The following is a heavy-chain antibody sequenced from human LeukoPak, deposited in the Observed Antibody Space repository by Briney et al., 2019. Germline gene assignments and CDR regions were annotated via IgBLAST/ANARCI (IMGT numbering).Heavy chain of an antibody. CDR3: ARDYDSSGYYYRYDAFDI. CDR1: GFTFSSYW. CDR2: IKQDGSEK. Sequence: GGSLRLSCAASGFTFSSYWMSWVRQAPGKGLEWVANIKQDGSEKYYVDSVKGRFTISRDNAKNSLYLQMNSLRAEDTAVYYCARDYDSSGYYYRYDAFDIWGQGTMVTVSS. J-gene: IGHJ3*02. D-gene: IGHD3-22*01. V-gene: IGHV3-7*01.